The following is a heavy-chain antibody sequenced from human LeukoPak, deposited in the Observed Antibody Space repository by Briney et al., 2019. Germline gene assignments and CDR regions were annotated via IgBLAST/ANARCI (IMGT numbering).Heavy chain of an antibody. CDR2: ISGSGGST. D-gene: IGHD2-15*01. J-gene: IGHJ6*03. Sequence: GGSLRLSCAASGFTFSNYAMSWVRQAPGKGLEWVSAISGSGGSTYYADSVRGRFTISRDNSKNTLYLQMNSLRAEDTAVYYCAKEWVYCSGGSCYYMDVWGKGTTVTISS. V-gene: IGHV3-23*01. CDR3: AKEWVYCSGGSCYYMDV. CDR1: GFTFSNYA.